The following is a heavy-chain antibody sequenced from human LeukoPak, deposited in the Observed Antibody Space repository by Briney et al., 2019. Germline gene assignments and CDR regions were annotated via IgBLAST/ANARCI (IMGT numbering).Heavy chain of an antibody. Sequence: SETLSLTCAVYGGSFSGYYWSWVRQPPGKGLEWIGEINHSGSTNYNPSLKSRVTISVDTSKNQFSLKLSSATAADTAVFYCAGGRWHPSVRVDYWGQGTLVTVSS. CDR2: INHSGST. D-gene: IGHD6-13*01. CDR1: GGSFSGYY. CDR3: AGGRWHPSVRVDY. V-gene: IGHV4-34*01. J-gene: IGHJ4*02.